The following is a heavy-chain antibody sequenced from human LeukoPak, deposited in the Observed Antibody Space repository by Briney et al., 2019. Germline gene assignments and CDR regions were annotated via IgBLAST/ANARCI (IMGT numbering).Heavy chain of an antibody. Sequence: SETLSLTCTVSGGSISSYYWSWIRQPPGKGLEWIGYIYYSGSTNYNPSLKSRVTISVDTSKNQFSLKLSPVTAADTAVYYCARGGLRWSYYFDYWGQGTLVTVSS. D-gene: IGHD4-23*01. V-gene: IGHV4-59*12. J-gene: IGHJ4*02. CDR3: ARGGLRWSYYFDY. CDR2: IYYSGST. CDR1: GGSISSYY.